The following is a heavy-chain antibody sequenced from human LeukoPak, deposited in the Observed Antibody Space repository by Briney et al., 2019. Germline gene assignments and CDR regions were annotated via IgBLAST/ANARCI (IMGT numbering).Heavy chain of an antibody. CDR2: IKQDGSEK. Sequence: GGSLRLSCAASGFTFSSYAMSWVRQAPGKGLEWVANIKQDGSEKYYVDSVKGRFTISRDNAKNSLYLQMNSLRAEDTAVYYCAKDMRYDFWAFDIWGQGTMVTVSS. V-gene: IGHV3-7*01. D-gene: IGHD3-3*01. CDR1: GFTFSSYA. J-gene: IGHJ3*02. CDR3: AKDMRYDFWAFDI.